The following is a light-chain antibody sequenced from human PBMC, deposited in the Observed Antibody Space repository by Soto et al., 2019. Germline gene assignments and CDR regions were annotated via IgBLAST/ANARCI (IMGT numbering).Light chain of an antibody. CDR1: QSVSSY. CDR3: QQRSNWPT. CDR2: DAS. Sequence: EIVLTQSPATLSLSPGERATRSCSASQSVSSYVAWYQQKPGQPPRLLIYDASNRATGIPARFSGSVSGTAFTLTISSLEPEDFAVYYCQQRSNWPTFGQGTKLEIK. V-gene: IGKV3-11*01. J-gene: IGKJ2*01.